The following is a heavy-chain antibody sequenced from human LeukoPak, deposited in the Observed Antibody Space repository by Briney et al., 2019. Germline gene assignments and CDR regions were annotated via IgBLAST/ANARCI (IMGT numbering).Heavy chain of an antibody. V-gene: IGHV4-38-2*01. CDR1: GYSISSGYY. D-gene: IGHD5-12*01. Sequence: LESLSLTCSVSGYSISSGYYWGWVRQPPGKGLEWIGSIFHSGSTYYNPSLKSRVTMSVDTSKNQFSLKLTSVTAADTAVYYCASQTVATFHSEYWGQGTLVTVSS. CDR3: ASQTVATFHSEY. J-gene: IGHJ4*02. CDR2: IFHSGST.